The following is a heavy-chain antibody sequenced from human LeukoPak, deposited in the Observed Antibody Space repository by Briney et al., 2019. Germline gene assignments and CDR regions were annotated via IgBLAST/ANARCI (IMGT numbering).Heavy chain of an antibody. Sequence: SGTLSLACAVSGDSMRSSDWWTWGRQSPGKPLEWIGESHHSGNTNYNPSLERRIAISIDTSKNQFSLKLRSLTAADTAMYYCARVGDSNGSGSYSDYWGQGTLVTVSS. CDR3: ARVGDSNGSGSYSDY. CDR2: SHHSGNT. CDR1: GDSMRSSDW. V-gene: IGHV4-4*02. D-gene: IGHD1-26*01. J-gene: IGHJ4*03.